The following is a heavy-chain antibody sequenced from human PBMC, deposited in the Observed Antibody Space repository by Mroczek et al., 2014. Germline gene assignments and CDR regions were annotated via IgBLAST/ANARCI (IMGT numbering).Heavy chain of an antibody. CDR2: ISYDGSNK. V-gene: IGHV3-30*18. CDR3: AKGSLKGQWLAAPHWFDP. J-gene: IGHJ5*02. Sequence: QVQLVQSGGGVVQPGRSLRLSCAASGFTFSSYGMHWVRQAPGKGLEWVAVISYDGSNKYYADSVKGRFTISRDNSKNTLYLQMNSLRAEDTAVYYCAKGSLKGQWLAAPHWFDPWGQGTPGHPSPQ. D-gene: IGHD6-19*01. CDR1: GFTFSSYG.